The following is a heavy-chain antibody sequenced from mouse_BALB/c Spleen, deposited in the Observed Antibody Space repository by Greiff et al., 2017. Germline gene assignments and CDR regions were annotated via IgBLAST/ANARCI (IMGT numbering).Heavy chain of an antibody. CDR3: ARSAPYDWYFDV. J-gene: IGHJ1*01. D-gene: IGHD2-12*01. CDR2: ISSGSSTI. Sequence: EVQGVESGGGLVQPGGSRKLSCAASGFTFSSFGMHWVRQAPEKGLEWVAYISSGSSTIYYADTVKGRFTISRDNPKNTLFLQMTSLRSEDTAMYYCARSAPYDWYFDVWGAGTTVTVSS. CDR1: GFTFSSFG. V-gene: IGHV5-17*02.